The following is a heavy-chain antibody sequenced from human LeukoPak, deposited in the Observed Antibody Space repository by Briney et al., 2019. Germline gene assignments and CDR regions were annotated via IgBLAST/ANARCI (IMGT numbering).Heavy chain of an antibody. V-gene: IGHV7-4-1*02. CDR2: INTNTGNP. J-gene: IGHJ6*02. CDR1: GYTFTSYA. D-gene: IGHD3-16*01. CDR3: ARRWTRDYVWGSYLLLGYYYGMDV. Sequence: ASVKVSCKASGYTFTSYAMNWVRQAPGQGLEWMGWINTNTGNPTYAQGFTGRFVFSLDTSVSTAYLQISSLKAEDTAVYYCARRWTRDYVWGSYLLLGYYYGMDVWGQGTTVTVSS.